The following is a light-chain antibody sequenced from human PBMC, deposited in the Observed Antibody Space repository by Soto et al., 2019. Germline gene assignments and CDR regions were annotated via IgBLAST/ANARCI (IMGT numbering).Light chain of an antibody. CDR2: GAS. Sequence: PGERATLSCMASQSVSSSYLAWYQQKPGQAPRLLIYGASSRATGIPDRFSGSGSGTDFTLTISRLEPEDFATYYCQQFNNYLSITFGQGTRLEI. J-gene: IGKJ5*01. CDR3: QQFNNYLSIT. V-gene: IGKV3-20*01. CDR1: QSVSSSY.